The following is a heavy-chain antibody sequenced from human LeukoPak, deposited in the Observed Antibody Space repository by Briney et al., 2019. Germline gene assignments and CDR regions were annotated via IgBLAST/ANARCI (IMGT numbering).Heavy chain of an antibody. J-gene: IGHJ4*02. CDR1: GFTFSSYA. CDR2: ISYDGSNK. CDR3: ARDLADYYFDY. Sequence: GGSPRLSSAASGFTFSSYAMHWVRQAPGKGLEWVAVISYDGSNKYYADSVKGRFTISRDNSKNTLYLQMNSLRAEDTAVYYCARDLADYYFDYWGQGTLVTVSS. V-gene: IGHV3-30*04.